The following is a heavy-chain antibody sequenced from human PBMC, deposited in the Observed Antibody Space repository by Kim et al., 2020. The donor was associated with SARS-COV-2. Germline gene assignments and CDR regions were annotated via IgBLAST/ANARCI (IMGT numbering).Heavy chain of an antibody. V-gene: IGHV4-59*01. J-gene: IGHJ6*02. Sequence: SETLSLPCTVSGGSISSYYWSWIRQPPGKGLEWIGYIYYSGSTNYNPSLKSRVTISVDTSKNQFSLKLSSVTAADTAVYYCARDRGGWNYARASGMDVWGQGTTVTVSS. CDR2: IYYSGST. CDR3: ARDRGGWNYARASGMDV. D-gene: IGHD1-7*01. CDR1: GGSISSYY.